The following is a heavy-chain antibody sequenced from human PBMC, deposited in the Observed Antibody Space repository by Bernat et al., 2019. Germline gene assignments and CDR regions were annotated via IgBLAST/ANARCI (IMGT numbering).Heavy chain of an antibody. J-gene: IGHJ4*02. V-gene: IGHV3-15*01. CDR1: GFTFSNVW. CDR3: TKGDTI. D-gene: IGHD3-9*01. CDR2: IKSKTDGGTI. Sequence: EVQLVEFGGGLVKPGGSLRLSCAASGFTFSNVWMSWVRQAPGKGLEWVGRIKSKTDGGTIEYAAPVKGRFTISRDDSKNMVFFQMNGLKSEDTAVYYCTKGDTIWGQGTLVTVSS.